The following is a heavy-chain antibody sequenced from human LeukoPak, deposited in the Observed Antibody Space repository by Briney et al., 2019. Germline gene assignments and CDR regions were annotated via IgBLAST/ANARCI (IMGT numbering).Heavy chain of an antibody. Sequence: SETLSLTCTVSGGSISSYYWNWIRQPPGKGLEWIGYIYYSGSTYYNPSLKSRVTISVDTSKNQFSLKLSSVTAADSAVYYCARRGAVAGNFYFDYWGQGTLVTVSS. D-gene: IGHD6-19*01. CDR3: ARRGAVAGNFYFDY. J-gene: IGHJ4*02. V-gene: IGHV4-59*04. CDR1: GGSISSYY. CDR2: IYYSGST.